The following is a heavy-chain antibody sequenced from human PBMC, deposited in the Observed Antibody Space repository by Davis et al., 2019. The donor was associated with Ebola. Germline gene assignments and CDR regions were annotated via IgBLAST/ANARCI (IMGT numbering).Heavy chain of an antibody. Sequence: GESLKISCTAPGFTSGDYAMSWVRQAPGKGLEWVGFIRSKAYGGTTEYAASVKGRFTISRDDSKSIAYLQMNSLKTEDTAVYYCTRAPLTMVRGVIITTYYYYGMDVWGQGTTVTVSS. J-gene: IGHJ6*02. V-gene: IGHV3-49*04. D-gene: IGHD3-10*01. CDR1: GFTSGDYA. CDR2: IRSKAYGGTT. CDR3: TRAPLTMVRGVIITTYYYYGMDV.